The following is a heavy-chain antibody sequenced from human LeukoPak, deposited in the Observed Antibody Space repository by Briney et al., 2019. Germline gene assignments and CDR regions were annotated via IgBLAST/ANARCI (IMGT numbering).Heavy chain of an antibody. D-gene: IGHD6-13*01. CDR2: IYYSGST. Sequence: SETLSLTCTVSGGSISSYYWSWIRQPPGKGLEWIGYIYYSGSTNYYPSLKSRVTISVDTSKNQFSLKLSSVTAADTAVYYCARVRSSSWYNYYYGMDVWGQGTAVTVSS. J-gene: IGHJ6*02. V-gene: IGHV4-59*01. CDR1: GGSISSYY. CDR3: ARVRSSSWYNYYYGMDV.